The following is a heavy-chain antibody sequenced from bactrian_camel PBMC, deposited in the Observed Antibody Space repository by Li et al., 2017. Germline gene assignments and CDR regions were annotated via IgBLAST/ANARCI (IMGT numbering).Heavy chain of an antibody. Sequence: VQLVESGGGLVQPGGSLRLSCAASGFTFSDYSMNWVRQAPGKGFEWVSGISSLGGSSYYADSVQGRFTISRDNAKNTVYLQMNSLKPEDTAVYYCVRAASSQMGWADFGYWGQGTQVTVS. CDR3: VRAASSQMGWADFGY. CDR1: GFTFSDYS. V-gene: IGHV3S40*01. CDR2: ISSLGGSS. D-gene: IGHD5*01. J-gene: IGHJ6*01.